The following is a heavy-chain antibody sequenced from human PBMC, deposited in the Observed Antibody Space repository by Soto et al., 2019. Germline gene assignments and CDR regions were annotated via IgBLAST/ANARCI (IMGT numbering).Heavy chain of an antibody. CDR2: SRDKPQGYST. J-gene: IGHJ4*02. Sequence: EVQLVESGGGLVQPGGSLRLSCAGSGFTLSDHYIDWVRQAPGKGLEWVGRSRDKPQGYSTAYAASVKGRFTTSRDESKNSAYLQMNSLKTEDTAVYYCARDMTRTVVPYFDFWGQGTLVTVSS. V-gene: IGHV3-72*01. CDR3: ARDMTRTVVPYFDF. CDR1: GFTLSDHY. D-gene: IGHD1-7*01.